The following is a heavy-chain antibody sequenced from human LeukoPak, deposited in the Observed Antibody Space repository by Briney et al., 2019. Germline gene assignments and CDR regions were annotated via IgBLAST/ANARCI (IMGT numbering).Heavy chain of an antibody. Sequence: GGSLRLSCAASGFTFDDYAMYWVRQAPGKGLEWVSSVDWNSGSIDYADSLKGRFTISRDNAKNSLYLQMSNLRAEDTAVYFCARGGGLDVWGQGATVTVSS. D-gene: IGHD3-16*01. CDR3: ARGGGLDV. CDR2: VDWNSGSI. J-gene: IGHJ6*02. V-gene: IGHV3-9*01. CDR1: GFTFDDYA.